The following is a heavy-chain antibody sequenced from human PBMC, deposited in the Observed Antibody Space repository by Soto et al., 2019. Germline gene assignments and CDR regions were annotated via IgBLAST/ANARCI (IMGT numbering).Heavy chain of an antibody. V-gene: IGHV3-30*18. CDR3: VKSLGFCSSSSCSRDYYYYYGMDV. CDR2: ISYGGGNK. CDR1: GFTFSSYG. J-gene: IGHJ6*02. D-gene: IGHD2-2*01. Sequence: GGSLRLSCAASGFTFSSYGMHWVRQAPGKGLEWVTLISYGGGNKYYADSVKGRFSISRDNSRNTLYLQMNSLRPEDAAVYYCVKSLGFCSSSSCSRDYYYYYGMDVWGQGTTVTVSS.